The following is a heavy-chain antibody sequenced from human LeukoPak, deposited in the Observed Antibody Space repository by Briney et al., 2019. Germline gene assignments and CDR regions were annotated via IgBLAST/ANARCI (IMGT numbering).Heavy chain of an antibody. CDR1: GGSISSSPYY. Sequence: SETLSLTCTVSGGSISSSPYYWGWIRQPPGKGLEWIGSIYYSGTTHYNPSLESRVTISVDTSKNQFSLKLSSVTAADTAVYYCARATTSGWFDPWGQGTLVTVSS. CDR2: IYYSGTT. V-gene: IGHV4-39*07. J-gene: IGHJ5*02. D-gene: IGHD1-1*01. CDR3: ARATTSGWFDP.